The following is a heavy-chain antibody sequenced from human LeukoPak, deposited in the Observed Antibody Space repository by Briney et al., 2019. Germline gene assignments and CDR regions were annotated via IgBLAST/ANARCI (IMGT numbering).Heavy chain of an antibody. CDR1: GFTFSSYA. CDR3: ARSSGYYYLYDY. J-gene: IGHJ4*02. CDR2: ISGSGGST. Sequence: GGSLRLSCAASGFTFSSYAMSWVRQAPGKGLEWVSAISGSGGSTYYADSVKGRFTISRDNSKNTLYLQMNSLRAEDTAVYYCARSSGYYYLYDYWGQGTLVTVSS. V-gene: IGHV3-23*01. D-gene: IGHD3-22*01.